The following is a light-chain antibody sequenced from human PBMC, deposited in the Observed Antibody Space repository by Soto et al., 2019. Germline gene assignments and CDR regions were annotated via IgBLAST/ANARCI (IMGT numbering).Light chain of an antibody. CDR3: KQYGSSPTT. V-gene: IGKV3-20*01. CDR1: QSVGRSR. J-gene: IGKJ1*01. CDR2: GAS. Sequence: IVFTPTQGTLSLSPGERVTLSCRPMQSVGRSRLAWYQQKPGQTPSLLIYGASNRATGIPDSFSGSGSGTDFTLTISRLEPEDFAVYYCKQYGSSPTTFGQGTKWIS.